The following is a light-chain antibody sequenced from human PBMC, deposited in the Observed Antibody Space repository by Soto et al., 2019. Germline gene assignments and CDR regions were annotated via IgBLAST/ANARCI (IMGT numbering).Light chain of an antibody. Sequence: IQMTQSPSSLSASVGDRVTITCRASQGISNYVAWYQQKPGKVPKLLIYTASSLHSGVPSRFSGSGSGTDFTLTITSLQPEDFATYFCLQDYSYPLTFGGGTKVEI. J-gene: IGKJ4*01. CDR2: TAS. CDR3: LQDYSYPLT. V-gene: IGKV1-6*01. CDR1: QGISNY.